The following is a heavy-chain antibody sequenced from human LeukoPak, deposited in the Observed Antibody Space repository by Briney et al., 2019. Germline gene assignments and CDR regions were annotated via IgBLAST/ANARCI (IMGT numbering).Heavy chain of an antibody. CDR1: GGSISSSRYY. CDR2: IYYSGST. D-gene: IGHD3-10*01. CDR3: ARQNVLLWFGEG. V-gene: IGHV4-39*01. Sequence: PSETLSLTCTVSGGSISSSRYYWGWIRQPPGQGLEWIGSIYYSGSTYYNPSLKSRVTISVDTSKNQFSLKLSSVTAADTAVYYCARQNVLLWFGEGWGQGTLVTVSS. J-gene: IGHJ4*02.